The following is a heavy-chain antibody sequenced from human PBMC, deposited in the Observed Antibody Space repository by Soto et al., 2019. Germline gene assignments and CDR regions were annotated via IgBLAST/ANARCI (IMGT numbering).Heavy chain of an antibody. J-gene: IGHJ4*02. CDR2: ISSSGATT. D-gene: IGHD5-12*01. CDR3: ARMGSGYDFVL. V-gene: IGHV3-11*01. CDR1: GFSLSDYY. Sequence: QVQMVETGGGLVKPGGSLRLSCAVSGFSLSDYYMSLIRQAPGKGLEWVSKISSSGATTDYADSVKCRFTISRDNAKTSLYLQMNSLRVEDMALYYCARMGSGYDFVLGGQGTLVTVSS.